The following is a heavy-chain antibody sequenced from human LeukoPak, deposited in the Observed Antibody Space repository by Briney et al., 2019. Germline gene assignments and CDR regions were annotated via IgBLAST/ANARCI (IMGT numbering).Heavy chain of an antibody. D-gene: IGHD3-22*01. V-gene: IGHV4-4*02. CDR2: INHSGST. CDR1: GGSISSSNW. Sequence: SETLSLTCAVSGGSISSSNWWSWVRQPPGKGLEWIGEINHSGSTNYNPSLKSRVTISVDTSKNQFSLKLSSVTAADTAVYYCARGPRGYSYWGQGTLVTVSS. CDR3: ARGPRGYSY. J-gene: IGHJ4*02.